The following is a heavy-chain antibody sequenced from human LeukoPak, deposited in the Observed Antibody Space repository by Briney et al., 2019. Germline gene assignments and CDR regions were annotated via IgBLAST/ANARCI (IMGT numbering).Heavy chain of an antibody. CDR1: GFTLSSYS. CDR3: ARGVSGSYGALFDS. V-gene: IGHV3-21*01. CDR2: ISSSSSYI. Sequence: GGSLRLSCAASGFTLSSYSMNWVRQAPGKGLEWVSSISSSSSYIYYADSVKGRFTISRDNAKNSLYLQMNSLRAEDTAVYSCARGVSGSYGALFDSWGQGTLVTVSS. J-gene: IGHJ4*02. D-gene: IGHD1-26*01.